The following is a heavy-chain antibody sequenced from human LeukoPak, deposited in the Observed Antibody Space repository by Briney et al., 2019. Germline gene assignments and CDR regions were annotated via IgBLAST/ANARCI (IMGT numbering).Heavy chain of an antibody. CDR3: ARDRRGVERVATIFDY. CDR1: GFTFSSYG. J-gene: IGHJ4*02. CDR2: MSYDGSNK. Sequence: GGSLRLSCGVSGFTFSSYGMDWVRQAPGKGLEWVAGMSYDGSNKYYADSVKGRFTISRDDSKNTLYLQMNSLRAEDTAVYYCARDRRGVERVATIFDYWGQGTLVTVSS. V-gene: IGHV3-30*03. D-gene: IGHD5-12*01.